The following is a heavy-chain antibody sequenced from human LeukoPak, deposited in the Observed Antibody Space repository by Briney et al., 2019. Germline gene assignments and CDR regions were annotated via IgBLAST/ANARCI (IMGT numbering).Heavy chain of an antibody. CDR1: GYSISSGYY. J-gene: IGHJ6*03. Sequence: TTSETLSLTCTVSGYSISSGYYWGWIRQPPGKGLEWIGSIYHSGSTYYNPSLKSRVTISVDTSKNQFSLKLSSVTAADTAVYYCARLAPYYDILTGSRHLGRYYMDVWGKGTTVTISS. CDR2: IYHSGST. V-gene: IGHV4-38-2*02. D-gene: IGHD3-9*01. CDR3: ARLAPYYDILTGSRHLGRYYMDV.